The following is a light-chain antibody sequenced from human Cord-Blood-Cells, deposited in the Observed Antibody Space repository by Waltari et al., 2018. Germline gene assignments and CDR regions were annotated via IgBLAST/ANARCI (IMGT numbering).Light chain of an antibody. CDR3: CSYAGSSTWV. CDR2: EGS. J-gene: IGLJ3*02. V-gene: IGLV2-23*01. Sequence: QSALTQPASVSGSPGQSITISCTRTSSDVGSYNLASWYQQPPGKAPNLMIYEGSKRPSGVSNRFSGSKSGNTASLTISGLQAEDEADYYCCSYAGSSTWVFGGGTKLTVL. CDR1: SSDVGSYNL.